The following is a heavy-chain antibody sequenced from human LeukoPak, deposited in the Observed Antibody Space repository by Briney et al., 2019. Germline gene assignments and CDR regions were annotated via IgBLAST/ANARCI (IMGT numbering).Heavy chain of an antibody. D-gene: IGHD3-10*01. J-gene: IGHJ4*02. V-gene: IGHV4-34*01. CDR2: INHRGST. CDR1: GGSFSGYY. CDR3: ARAITGPVDY. Sequence: SETLSLTCAVYGGSFSGYYWSWIRQPPGKGLEWIGEINHRGSTNYNPSLKSRVTISVDTSKNQFSLKLSSVTAADTAVYYCARAITGPVDYWGQGTLVTVSS.